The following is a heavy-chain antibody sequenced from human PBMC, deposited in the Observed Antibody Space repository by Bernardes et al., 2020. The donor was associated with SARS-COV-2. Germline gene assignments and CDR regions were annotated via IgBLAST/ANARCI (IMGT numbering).Heavy chain of an antibody. V-gene: IGHV3-21*03. CDR3: VRALGGNGLQPYYYGLDV. Sequence: GGSLRLSCAASEFTLSSYVMNWVRQAPGKGLEWVSSISSSSSHIYYADSVKGRFTISRDNAKNSLFLQMDSLGVEDTAVYYCVRALGGNGLQPYYYGLDVWGQGTPVNVS. CDR2: ISSSSSHI. J-gene: IGHJ6*02. CDR1: EFTLSSYV. D-gene: IGHD6-19*01.